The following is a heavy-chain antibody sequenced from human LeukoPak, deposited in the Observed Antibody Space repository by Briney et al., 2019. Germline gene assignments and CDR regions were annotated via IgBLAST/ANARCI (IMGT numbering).Heavy chain of an antibody. D-gene: IGHD1-26*01. V-gene: IGHV3-30*02. CDR3: ARGLVGAVDDAFDI. CDR2: IRYDGSNK. CDR1: GFTFSTYG. J-gene: IGHJ3*02. Sequence: PGGSLRLSCAASGFTFSTYGMHWVRQAPGKGLEWVAFIRYDGSNKYYADSVRGRFTISRDNSKNTLYLQMNSLRAEDTAVYYCARGLVGAVDDAFDIWGQGTMVTVSS.